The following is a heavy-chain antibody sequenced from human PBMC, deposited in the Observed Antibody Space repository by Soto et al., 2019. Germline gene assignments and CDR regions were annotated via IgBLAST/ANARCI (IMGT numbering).Heavy chain of an antibody. CDR1: GFTFSSYG. CDR2: ISYDGSNK. Sequence: PGWSLRLCCAASGFTFSSYGMHWVRQAPGKGLEWVAVISYDGSNKYYADSVKGRFTISRDNSKNTLYLQMNSLRAEDTAVYYCAKSIQLSSGWYEGDWIGGFDYWGQGTLVTVSS. D-gene: IGHD6-19*01. V-gene: IGHV3-30*18. J-gene: IGHJ4*02. CDR3: AKSIQLSSGWYEGDWIGGFDY.